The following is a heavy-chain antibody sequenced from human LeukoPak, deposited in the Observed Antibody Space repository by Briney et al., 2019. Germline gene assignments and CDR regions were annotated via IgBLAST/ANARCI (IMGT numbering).Heavy chain of an antibody. Sequence: GGSLRLSRAASGFTFSSYEMNWVRQAPGKGLEWVSYISSSGSTIYYADSVKGRFTISRDNAKNSLYLQMNSLRAEDTAVYYCARFYSSSWMYNWFDPWGQGTLVTVSS. J-gene: IGHJ5*02. D-gene: IGHD6-13*01. CDR3: ARFYSSSWMYNWFDP. CDR1: GFTFSSYE. V-gene: IGHV3-48*03. CDR2: ISSSGSTI.